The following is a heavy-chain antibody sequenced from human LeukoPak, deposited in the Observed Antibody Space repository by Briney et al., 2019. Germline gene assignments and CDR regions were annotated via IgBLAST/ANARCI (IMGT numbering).Heavy chain of an antibody. Sequence: PSETLSLTCAVYGGSFSGYYWSWIRQPPGKGLEWIGEINHSGSTNYNPSLKSRVTISVDTSKNQFSLKLSSVTAADTAVYYCARMRSSGGSSSSTGRGFDYWGQGTLVTVSS. V-gene: IGHV4-34*01. J-gene: IGHJ4*02. CDR2: INHSGST. CDR3: ARMRSSGGSSSSTGRGFDY. D-gene: IGHD2-15*01. CDR1: GGSFSGYY.